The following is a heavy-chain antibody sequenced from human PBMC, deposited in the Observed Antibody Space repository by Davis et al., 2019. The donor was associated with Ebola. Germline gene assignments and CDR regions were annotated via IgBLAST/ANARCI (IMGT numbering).Heavy chain of an antibody. CDR3: ARETIVLIHGWFDP. D-gene: IGHD3-10*01. Sequence: ASVKVSCKASGYTFTDYYIHWVRQAPGQGLEWMGWINPNNGGTNYVQKFQGRVTMTRDTSISTAYLELSRLTYDDTAVYYCARETIVLIHGWFDPWGQGTLVTVSS. V-gene: IGHV1-2*02. J-gene: IGHJ5*02. CDR1: GYTFTDYY. CDR2: INPNNGGT.